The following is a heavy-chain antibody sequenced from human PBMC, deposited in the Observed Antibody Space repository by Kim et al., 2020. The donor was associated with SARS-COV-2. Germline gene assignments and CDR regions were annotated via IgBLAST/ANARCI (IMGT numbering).Heavy chain of an antibody. D-gene: IGHD3-22*01. J-gene: IGHJ3*02. CDR2: TYYRSKWYN. CDR3: ARESGSYYYVSSGPIREAFDI. V-gene: IGHV6-1*01. Sequence: SQTLSLTCAISGDSVSSNSAAWNWIRQSPSRGLEWLGRTYYRSKWYNDYAVSVKSRITINPDTSKNQFSLQLNSVTPEDTAVYYCARESGSYYYVSSGPIREAFDIWGQGTMVTVSS. CDR1: GDSVSSNSAA.